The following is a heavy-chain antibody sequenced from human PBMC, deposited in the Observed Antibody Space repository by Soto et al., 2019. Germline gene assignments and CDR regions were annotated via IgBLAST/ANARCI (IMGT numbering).Heavy chain of an antibody. CDR2: ISGSGDGT. D-gene: IGHD2-8*01. CDR1: GFTVGSHA. J-gene: IGHJ6*02. CDR3: TRSRRSILMVYGFGGMDV. Sequence: VGSLRLSCAASGFTVGSHAMSWVRQAPGKGLEWVSSISGSGDGTYYGDSVKGRFTISRDSSSSTLYLQMDNLRGEDTAVYFCTRSRRSILMVYGFGGMDVWGQGTTVTVS. V-gene: IGHV3-23*01.